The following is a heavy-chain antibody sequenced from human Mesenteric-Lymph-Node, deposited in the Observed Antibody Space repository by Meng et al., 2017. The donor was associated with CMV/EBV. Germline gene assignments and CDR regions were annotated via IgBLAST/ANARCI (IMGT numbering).Heavy chain of an antibody. V-gene: IGHV4-38-2*02. CDR1: GYSISSGYY. D-gene: IGHD4-17*01. Sequence: SETLSLTCTVSGYSISSGYYWGWIRQPPGKGLEWIGSIYHSGSTTYNPSLKSRVTISVDTSKNQFSLKLTSVTAADTAIYYCANYGDYAGRFDYWGQGTLVTVSS. J-gene: IGHJ4*02. CDR2: IYHSGST. CDR3: ANYGDYAGRFDY.